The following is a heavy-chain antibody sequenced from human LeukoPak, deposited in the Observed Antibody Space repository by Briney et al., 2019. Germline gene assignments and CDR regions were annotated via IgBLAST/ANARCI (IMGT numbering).Heavy chain of an antibody. CDR1: DGAISSYY. CDR2: IYYSGST. D-gene: IGHD4-17*01. J-gene: IGHJ3*02. CDR3: ARLSHDYGDYGDAFDI. V-gene: IGHV4-59*01. Sequence: SETLSLTCTLSDGAISSYYWSWIRQPPGKGLKWIGYIYYSGSTKYNPSLKSRVTISVDTSQNQFSLKLSSVTAADTAVYYCARLSHDYGDYGDAFDIGGQGTRVTVSS.